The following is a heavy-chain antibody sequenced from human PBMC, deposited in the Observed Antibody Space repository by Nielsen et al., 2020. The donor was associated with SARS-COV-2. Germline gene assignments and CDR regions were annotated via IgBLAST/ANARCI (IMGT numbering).Heavy chain of an antibody. CDR3: ARDIAVAGTGFYYYYGMDV. V-gene: IGHV3-33*08. Sequence: GESLKISCAASGFTFSSYGMHWVRQAPGKGLEWVAVIWYDGSNKYYADSVKGRFTISRDNSKNTLYLQMNSLRAEDTAVYYCARDIAVAGTGFYYYYGMDVWGQGTTVTVSS. CDR1: GFTFSSYG. D-gene: IGHD6-19*01. J-gene: IGHJ6*02. CDR2: IWYDGSNK.